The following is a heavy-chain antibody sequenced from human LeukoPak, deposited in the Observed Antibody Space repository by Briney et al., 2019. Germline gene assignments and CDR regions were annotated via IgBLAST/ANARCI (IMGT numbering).Heavy chain of an antibody. CDR1: GFTVSSNY. V-gene: IGHV3-23*01. J-gene: IGHJ4*02. CDR3: AKDLYSNYGPADY. Sequence: PGGSLRLSYAASGFTVSSNYMSWVRQAPGKGLEWVSTINGGGVNTHYADSVGGRFTISRDNSKNTLFLQMNSLRDEDTAVYHCAKDLYSNYGPADYWGQGNLVTVSS. D-gene: IGHD4-11*01. CDR2: INGGGVNT.